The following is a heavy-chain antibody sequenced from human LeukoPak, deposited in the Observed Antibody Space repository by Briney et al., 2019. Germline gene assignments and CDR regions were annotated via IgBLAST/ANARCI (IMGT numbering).Heavy chain of an antibody. D-gene: IGHD2-2*01. V-gene: IGHV1-2*02. CDR1: GFTFTGYY. Sequence: ASVKVSCKASGFTFTGYYMHWVRRAPGQGLEWMGWINPNSGGTNYAQKFQGRVTMTRDTSISTAYMELSRLRSDDTAVYYCARDRAIVVVPAAFDPDYWGQGTLVTVSS. J-gene: IGHJ4*02. CDR2: INPNSGGT. CDR3: ARDRAIVVVPAAFDPDY.